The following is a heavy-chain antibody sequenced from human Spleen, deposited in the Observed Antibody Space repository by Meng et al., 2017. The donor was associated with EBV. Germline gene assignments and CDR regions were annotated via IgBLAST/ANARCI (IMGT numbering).Heavy chain of an antibody. D-gene: IGHD6-19*01. V-gene: IGHV1-69*01. CDR1: GGTFSSQG. Sequence: QGQVVQSGAEVKKPGSWVKVSCEASGGTFSSQGISWVRQAPGQGPEWMGGIIPTFGTTNYAQKFQGRLTITADASTNTIYLELSSLRSEDTAVYYCARLCENKRLLAGFDYWGQGTLVTVSS. CDR2: IIPTFGTT. J-gene: IGHJ4*02. CDR3: ARLCENKRLLAGFDY.